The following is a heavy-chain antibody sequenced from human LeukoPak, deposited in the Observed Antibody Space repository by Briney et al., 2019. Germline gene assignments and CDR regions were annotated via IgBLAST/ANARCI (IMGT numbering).Heavy chain of an antibody. V-gene: IGHV3-7*03. D-gene: IGHD1-26*01. CDR2: IKKDGSEK. J-gene: IGHJ4*02. CDR3: AKEFEWELSHFDY. Sequence: GGSLRLSCAASEFTFSTYWMSWVRQAPGRGLEWVADIKKDGSEKYYVDSVKGRFTISRQNAKNSLFLQMNSLRAEDTAVYYCAKEFEWELSHFDYWGQGTLVTVSS. CDR1: EFTFSTYW.